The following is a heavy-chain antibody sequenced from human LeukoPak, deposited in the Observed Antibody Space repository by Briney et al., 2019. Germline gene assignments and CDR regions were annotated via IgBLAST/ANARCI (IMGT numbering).Heavy chain of an antibody. CDR3: AKDLAQMGVIPYNFDY. D-gene: IGHD3-16*02. CDR2: MPYDGSNK. Sequence: PGGSLRLSCAASGFTFSSYGMHWVRQAPGKGLEWVAFMPYDGSNKFYADSVKGRFTISRDNSKNTLYLEMKSLRADDTAVYYCAKDLAQMGVIPYNFDYWGQGTLVTVSS. CDR1: GFTFSSYG. V-gene: IGHV3-30*02. J-gene: IGHJ4*02.